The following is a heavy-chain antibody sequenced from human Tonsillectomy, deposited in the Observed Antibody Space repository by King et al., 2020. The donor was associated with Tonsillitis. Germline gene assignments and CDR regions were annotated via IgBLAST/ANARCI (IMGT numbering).Heavy chain of an antibody. Sequence: LQLQESGPGLVKPSETLSLTCTVSGGSISSSSYYWGWIRPPPGKGLEWIGSIYYSGSTYYNPSLKSRVTISVDTSKNQFSLKLSSVTAADTAVYYCARGGYYYDSSGYYFDYWGQGTLVTVSS. D-gene: IGHD3-22*01. CDR2: IYYSGST. CDR3: ARGGYYYDSSGYYFDY. V-gene: IGHV4-39*01. J-gene: IGHJ4*02. CDR1: GGSISSSSYY.